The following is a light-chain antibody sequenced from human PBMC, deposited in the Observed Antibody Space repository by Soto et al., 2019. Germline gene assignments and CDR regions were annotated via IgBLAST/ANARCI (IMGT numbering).Light chain of an antibody. Sequence: DIQLTQSPSFLSASVGDRVTITCRASQGISSYLAWYQLKPGKAPKLLIYAASTLQSGVPSRFSGSESGTEFTLTISSLQPEDFATYYCQQLDSYPITFGQGTRLENK. CDR1: QGISSY. V-gene: IGKV1-9*01. CDR3: QQLDSYPIT. CDR2: AAS. J-gene: IGKJ5*01.